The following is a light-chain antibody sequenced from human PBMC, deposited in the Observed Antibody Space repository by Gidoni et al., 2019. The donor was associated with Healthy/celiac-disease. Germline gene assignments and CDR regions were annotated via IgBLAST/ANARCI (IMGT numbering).Light chain of an antibody. CDR2: YDD. Sequence: QSVLTQPPSVSEAPRQRVTISCSGSSSNIGNNAVNWYQQLPGKAPKLLIYYDDLLPSGVSDRFSGAKSGTSASLAISGLQSEDEADYYCAAWDDRLNGPVFGGGTKLTFL. J-gene: IGLJ3*02. V-gene: IGLV1-36*01. CDR3: AAWDDRLNGPV. CDR1: SSNIGNNA.